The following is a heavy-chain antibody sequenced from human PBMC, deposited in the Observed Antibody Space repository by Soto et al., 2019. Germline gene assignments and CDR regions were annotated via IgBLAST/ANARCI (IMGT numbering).Heavy chain of an antibody. V-gene: IGHV4-31*03. CDR2: IYYSGST. Sequence: SETLSLTCTVSGGSISSGGYYWSWIRQHPGKGLEWIGYIYYSGSTYYNPSLKSRVTISVDTSKNQFSLKLSSVTAADTAVYYCARVNYYDSSATGLPDYWGPGTLVTVSS. CDR1: GGSISSGGYY. J-gene: IGHJ4*02. CDR3: ARVNYYDSSATGLPDY. D-gene: IGHD3-22*01.